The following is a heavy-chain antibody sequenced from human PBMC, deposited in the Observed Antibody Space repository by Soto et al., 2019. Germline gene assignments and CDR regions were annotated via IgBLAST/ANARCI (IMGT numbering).Heavy chain of an antibody. J-gene: IGHJ3*02. CDR3: ARGKGRFIYPDSAFDI. V-gene: IGHV1-2*04. D-gene: IGHD2-2*02. Sequence: GASVKVSCKTSGYPFIGYYIHWVRQAPGQGLEWMGWISPSSGGTNYIQKFQGWVTMTRDTSISTAYMELSRLRSDDTAVYYCARGKGRFIYPDSAFDIWGQGTMVTVSS. CDR1: GYPFIGYY. CDR2: ISPSSGGT.